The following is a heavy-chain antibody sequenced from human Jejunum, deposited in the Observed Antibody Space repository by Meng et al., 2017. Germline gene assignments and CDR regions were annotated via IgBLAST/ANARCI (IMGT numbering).Heavy chain of an antibody. D-gene: IGHD6-19*01. CDR2: IYAGGNT. CDR1: GFAVFTNY. V-gene: IGHV3-53*02. Sequence: GRLVETGGGLIKLGGSLGLSGAASGFAVFTNYMSWVRQAPGKGLEWVSVIYAGGNTYYADSVKGRFTISRDSSKNTLYLQMNSLKVEDTAVYYCARDWVAVTDWGQGTLVTVSS. CDR3: ARDWVAVTD. J-gene: IGHJ4*02.